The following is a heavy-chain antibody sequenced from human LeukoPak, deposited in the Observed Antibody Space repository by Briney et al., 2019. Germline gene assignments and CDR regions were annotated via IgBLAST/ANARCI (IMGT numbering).Heavy chain of an antibody. CDR2: INPNSGDT. Sequence: GASVKVSCKASGYTFTGYYMHWVRQAPGQGLEWMGWINPNSGDTNYAQKFQGRVTMTRDTSISTAYMELSRLRSDDTAVYYCARGTTGSDAFDIWGQGTMVTVSS. CDR3: ARGTTGSDAFDI. J-gene: IGHJ3*02. CDR1: GYTFTGYY. D-gene: IGHD1-7*01. V-gene: IGHV1-2*02.